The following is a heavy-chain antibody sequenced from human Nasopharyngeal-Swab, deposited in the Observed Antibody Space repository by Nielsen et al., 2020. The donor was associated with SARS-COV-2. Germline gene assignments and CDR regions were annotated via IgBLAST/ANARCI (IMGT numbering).Heavy chain of an antibody. CDR1: GFTFSSYG. CDR3: AKDHYYGSGSPHY. D-gene: IGHD3-10*01. CDR2: ISYDGSNK. J-gene: IGHJ4*02. Sequence: GESLKIPCAASGFTFSSYGMHWVRQAPGKGLEWVAVISYDGSNKYYADSVKGRFTISRDNSKNTLYLQMNSLRAEDTAVYYCAKDHYYGSGSPHYWGQGTLVTVSS. V-gene: IGHV3-30*18.